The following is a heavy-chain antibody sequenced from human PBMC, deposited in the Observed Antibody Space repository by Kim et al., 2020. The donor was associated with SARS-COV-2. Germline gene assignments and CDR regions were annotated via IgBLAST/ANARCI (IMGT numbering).Heavy chain of an antibody. D-gene: IGHD1-1*01. CDR1: GLIFRNYG. J-gene: IGHJ4*02. CDR2: ILYDGSNQ. V-gene: IGHV3-30*18. CDR3: VKGGVTTPNDNDY. Sequence: GGSLRLSCAASGLIFRNYGMHWVRQAPGKGLEWVAFILYDGSNQYYADSVKGRFTISRDNSKNRLYLQMKSLRAEDTAVYYCVKGGVTTPNDNDYWGQGTLVTVSS.